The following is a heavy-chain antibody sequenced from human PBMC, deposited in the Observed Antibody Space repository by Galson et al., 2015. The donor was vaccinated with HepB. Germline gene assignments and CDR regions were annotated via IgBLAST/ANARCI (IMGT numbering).Heavy chain of an antibody. CDR1: GFSFSSYG. CDR2: ISYDGSKN. J-gene: IGHJ4*02. CDR3: AKAYEGGWEDVVVVPGAF. D-gene: IGHD2-2*01. Sequence: SLRLSCAASGFSFSSYGMHWVRQAPGKGLEWVALISYDGSKNYYADSVKGRFTISRDNSKNTLYLQMNSLRAEDTAIYYCAKAYEGGWEDVVVVPGAFWGQGTLVTVSS. V-gene: IGHV3-30*18.